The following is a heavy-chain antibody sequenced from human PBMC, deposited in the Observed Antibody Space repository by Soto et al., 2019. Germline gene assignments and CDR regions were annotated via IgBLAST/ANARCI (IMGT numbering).Heavy chain of an antibody. CDR1: GFTFSSYA. CDR2: ISGSGGST. V-gene: IGHV3-23*01. Sequence: PGGSLRLSCAASGFTFSSYAMSWVRQAPGKGLEWVSAISGSGGSTYYADSVKGRFTISRDNSKNTLYLQMNSLRAEDTAVYYCAKAPYYDILTGYYAADYWGQGTLVTVS. D-gene: IGHD3-9*01. CDR3: AKAPYYDILTGYYAADY. J-gene: IGHJ4*02.